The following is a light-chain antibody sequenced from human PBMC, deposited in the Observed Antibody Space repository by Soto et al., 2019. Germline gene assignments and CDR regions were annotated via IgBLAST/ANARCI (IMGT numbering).Light chain of an antibody. CDR3: SSYTSIITLYV. CDR1: TSDIGDYNY. CDR2: LVS. Sequence: QSVLTQPASVSGSPGQSITISCTGTTSDIGDYNYVSWYQHLPDKVPKLIISLVSNRPSGVSNRFSGSKSGNTASLTISGLQAEDEADYYCSSYTSIITLYVFGSGTKVTVL. J-gene: IGLJ1*01. V-gene: IGLV2-14*01.